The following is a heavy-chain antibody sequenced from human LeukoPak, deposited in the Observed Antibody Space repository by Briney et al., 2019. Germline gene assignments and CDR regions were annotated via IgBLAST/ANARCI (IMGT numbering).Heavy chain of an antibody. D-gene: IGHD3-22*01. CDR2: INPNRGGT. J-gene: IGHJ4*02. V-gene: IGHV1-2*02. CDR1: GYTFIGYY. CDR3: ARELQWQDSSGSGY. Sequence: ASVKVSCKASGYTFIGYYIHWVRQAPGQGLEWMGWINPNRGGTNYAQKFLGRVTMTRDTSISTAYMELSRLRSDDTAVYYCARELQWQDSSGSGYWGQGTLVTVSS.